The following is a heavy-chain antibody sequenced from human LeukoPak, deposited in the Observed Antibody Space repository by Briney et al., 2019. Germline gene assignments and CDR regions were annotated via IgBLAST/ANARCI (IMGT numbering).Heavy chain of an antibody. CDR2: IYYSGSS. CDR1: XGSISNYY. V-gene: IGHV4-59*01. D-gene: IGHD3-10*01. Sequence: PSETLSLTCTASXGSISNYYWSWIRQPPGKGLEWIGYIYYSGSSNYNPSLKSRVTMSVDTSKKQFSLRVSSVTAADTAVYYCARTEYYFDHWGQGTLVTVSS. J-gene: IGHJ4*02. CDR3: ARTEYYFDH.